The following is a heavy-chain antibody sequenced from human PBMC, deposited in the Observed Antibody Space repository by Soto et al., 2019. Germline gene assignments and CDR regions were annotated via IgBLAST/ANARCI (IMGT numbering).Heavy chain of an antibody. Sequence: EVQLVESGGGLVKPGGSLRLSCAASGFTFSSYSRNWVRQAPGKGLEWVSSISSSSSYIYYADSVKGRFTISRDNAKNSLYLQMNSLRAEDTAVYYCARARSSGWYVYWGQGTLVTVSS. CDR1: GFTFSSYS. CDR3: ARARSSGWYVY. V-gene: IGHV3-21*01. CDR2: ISSSSSYI. D-gene: IGHD6-19*01. J-gene: IGHJ4*02.